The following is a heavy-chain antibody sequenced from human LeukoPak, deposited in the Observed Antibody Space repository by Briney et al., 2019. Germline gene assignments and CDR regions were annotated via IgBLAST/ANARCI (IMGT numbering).Heavy chain of an antibody. Sequence: GRSLRLSCAASGFTFDDYAMHWVRLAPGKGLEWVSGISWNGGNIDYADSVKGRFTISRGNAKNSLYLQMSSLRAQDTALYYCVFEFKGQAGTTAFDYWGQGTLVTVSS. CDR1: GFTFDDYA. J-gene: IGHJ4*02. CDR2: ISWNGGNI. CDR3: VFEFKGQAGTTAFDY. V-gene: IGHV3-9*01. D-gene: IGHD1-7*01.